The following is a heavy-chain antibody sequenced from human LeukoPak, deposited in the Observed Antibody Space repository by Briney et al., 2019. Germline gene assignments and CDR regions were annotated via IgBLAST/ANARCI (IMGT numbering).Heavy chain of an antibody. CDR1: GFTFSRFW. V-gene: IGHV3-7*05. Sequence: HPGGSLRLSCAASGFTFSRFWINWVRQAPGRGLEWVANIDQSGGRNNYVDSVKGRFTISRDNAKNSLFLEMSSLRADDTAVYFCARDVEGGTFDIWGQGTTVTVSS. CDR3: ARDVEGGTFDI. D-gene: IGHD3-16*01. J-gene: IGHJ3*02. CDR2: IDQSGGRN.